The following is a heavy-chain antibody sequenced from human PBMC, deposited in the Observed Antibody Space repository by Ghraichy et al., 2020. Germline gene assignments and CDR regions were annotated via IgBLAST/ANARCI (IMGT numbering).Heavy chain of an antibody. J-gene: IGHJ6*02. CDR2: IGGSGSTI. CDR3: AKVRFDTYYSALDV. Sequence: GGSLRLSCAASGFTFSSYGMKWVRQAPGKGLEWVSYIGGSGSTIYYSDSLKGRFTISRDNAENSLYLQINSLRAEDTAVYYCAKVRFDTYYSALDVSGQRTTVTVSS. D-gene: IGHD3-16*01. V-gene: IGHV3-48*01. CDR1: GFTFSSYG.